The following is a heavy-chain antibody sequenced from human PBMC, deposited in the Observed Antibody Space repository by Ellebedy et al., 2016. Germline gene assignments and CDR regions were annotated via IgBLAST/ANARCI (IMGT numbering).Heavy chain of an antibody. CDR1: GGSIGRGGHY. V-gene: IGHV4-31*03. CDR2: IYYTGST. D-gene: IGHD6-6*01. Sequence: SETLSLTCSVSGGSIGRGGHYWTWIRQHPGTGLEWIGYIYYTGSTYYNSALKSRATISVDTSTNQFSLKLSSVTAADTAVYYCARVLDNTSSGLSFDYWGQGTLVNVSS. J-gene: IGHJ4*02. CDR3: ARVLDNTSSGLSFDY.